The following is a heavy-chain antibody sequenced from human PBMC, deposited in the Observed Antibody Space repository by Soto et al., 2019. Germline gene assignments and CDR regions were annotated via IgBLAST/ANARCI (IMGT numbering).Heavy chain of an antibody. CDR1: ADTFNSYS. J-gene: IGHJ5*02. D-gene: IGHD4-17*01. CDR2: ITPVFGTA. CDR3: ARSLEGTTVTNWFDP. V-gene: IGHV1-69*01. Sequence: QVQLVQSGAEVKKPGSSVKVSCKASADTFNSYSLSWLRQAPGQRLEWMEGITPVFGTADYAQSFEDRLTITADDSTSTVYMELSSLRSDATAVYYCARSLEGTTVTNWFDPWGQGALVTVSS.